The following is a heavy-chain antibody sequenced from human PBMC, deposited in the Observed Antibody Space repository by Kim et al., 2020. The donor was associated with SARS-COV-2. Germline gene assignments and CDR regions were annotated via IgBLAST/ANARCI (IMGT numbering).Heavy chain of an antibody. D-gene: IGHD4-17*01. CDR3: AREDGPMTTLVGDV. J-gene: IGHJ6*02. Sequence: ADSVKGRFTIARDNAKNSLYLQMNSLRAEDTAVYYCAREDGPMTTLVGDVWGQGTTVTVSS. V-gene: IGHV3-21*01.